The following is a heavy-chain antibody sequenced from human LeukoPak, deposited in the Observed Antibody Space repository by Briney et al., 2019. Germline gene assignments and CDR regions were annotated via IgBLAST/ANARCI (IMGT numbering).Heavy chain of an antibody. Sequence: SETLSLTCTVSGDSISSSGYYWGWIRQSPAKGLEWIGSIYYGGTSYYNPSLKSRVTISVDTSKNQFSLKLSSVTAADTAVYYCARGIVVVAQLGFYFYYMDVWGKGTTVTISS. CDR3: ARGIVVVAQLGFYFYYMDV. V-gene: IGHV4-39*07. CDR1: GDSISSSGYY. J-gene: IGHJ6*03. CDR2: IYYGGTS. D-gene: IGHD2-15*01.